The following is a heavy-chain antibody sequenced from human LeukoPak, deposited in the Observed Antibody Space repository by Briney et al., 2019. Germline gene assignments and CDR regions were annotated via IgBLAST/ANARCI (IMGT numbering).Heavy chain of an antibody. V-gene: IGHV4-39*01. J-gene: IGHJ4*02. CDR3: ARGHCFGGDCYFDY. CDR1: GGSITSSSYY. CDR2: IYYSGST. D-gene: IGHD2-21*02. Sequence: SETPSLTCTVSGGSITSSSYYWGWIRQPPGKELEWIGSIYYSGSTYYNPSLKSRVTISVDTSKNQFSLKLSSVTAADTAVHYCARGHCFGGDCYFDYWGPGTLVTVSS.